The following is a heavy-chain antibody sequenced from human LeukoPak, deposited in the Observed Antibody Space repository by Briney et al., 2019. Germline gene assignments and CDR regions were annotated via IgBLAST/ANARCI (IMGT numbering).Heavy chain of an antibody. CDR2: ISGSGGST. J-gene: IGHJ3*02. CDR1: GFTFSSYA. D-gene: IGHD3-3*01. Sequence: GGSLRLSYAASGFTFSSYAMSWVRQAPGKGLEWVSAISGSGGSTYYADSVKGRFTISRDNSKNTLYLQMNSLRAEDTAVYYCAKDLSRYYDFWSGYPAADAFDIWGQGTMVTVSS. V-gene: IGHV3-23*01. CDR3: AKDLSRYYDFWSGYPAADAFDI.